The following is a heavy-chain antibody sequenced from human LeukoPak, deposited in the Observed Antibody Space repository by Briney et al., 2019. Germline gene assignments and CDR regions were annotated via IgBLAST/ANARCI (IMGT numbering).Heavy chain of an antibody. Sequence: SETLSLTCTVSGDSITSRAYYWSWIRQHPGTGLEWIGYIYHSGSTYYNPSLMTRVTMSVDTSKNQFSLRLTSVTAADTAVYYCARDMFVGGLDVWGKGTTVTVPS. D-gene: IGHD3-16*01. J-gene: IGHJ6*04. V-gene: IGHV4-31*03. CDR2: IYHSGST. CDR1: GDSITSRAYY. CDR3: ARDMFVGGLDV.